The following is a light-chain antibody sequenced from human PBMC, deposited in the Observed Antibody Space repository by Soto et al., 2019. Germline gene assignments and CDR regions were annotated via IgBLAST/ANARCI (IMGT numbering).Light chain of an antibody. CDR1: QSVSST. CDR3: QQYYNWPRT. Sequence: EIVMSQSPATLSVSPGERATLSCRASQSVSSTLAWYQHKPGQAPRLLIYGASTRATDIPARFSGSGSGTEFTLTISSLQSEDFAVYYCQQYYNWPRTFGQGTKVDNK. CDR2: GAS. J-gene: IGKJ1*01. V-gene: IGKV3-15*01.